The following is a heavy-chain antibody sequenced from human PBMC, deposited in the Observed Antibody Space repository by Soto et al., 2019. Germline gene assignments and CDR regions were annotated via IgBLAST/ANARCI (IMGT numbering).Heavy chain of an antibody. V-gene: IGHV4-34*01. Sequence: QVQLHQWGAGLLKPSETLSLTCTIYNGSFSGYYWGWLRQPPGKGLEWIGHINHSGSTTYNPSLKSRVTIAAVTSEKHSSLRLSSMTAANMAVYSGARIKGLRRHGAMDIWGQGTMVTISS. J-gene: IGHJ3*02. CDR3: ARIKGLRRHGAMDI. CDR2: INHSGST. D-gene: IGHD3-10*01. CDR1: NGSFSGYY.